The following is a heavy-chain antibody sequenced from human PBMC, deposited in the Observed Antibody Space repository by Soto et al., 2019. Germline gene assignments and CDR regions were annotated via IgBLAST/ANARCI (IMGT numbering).Heavy chain of an antibody. CDR2: INAGNGNT. CDR1: GYTFTSYA. J-gene: IGHJ4*02. D-gene: IGHD2-21*02. V-gene: IGHV1-3*05. Sequence: QVQLVQSGAEEKKPGASVKVSCKASGYTFTSYAMHWVRQAPGQMLERMGWINAGNGNTKYSQKFQGRVTITRDTSASAAYMELSSLRSEDTAVYYCARSIVVVTALDYWGQGTLVTVSS. CDR3: ARSIVVVTALDY.